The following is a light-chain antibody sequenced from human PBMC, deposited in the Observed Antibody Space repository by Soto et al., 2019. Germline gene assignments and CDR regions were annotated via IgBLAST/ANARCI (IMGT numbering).Light chain of an antibody. J-gene: IGKJ4*01. CDR3: QQLSTYSS. CDR1: QGINTF. CDR2: DAS. Sequence: IHLTQSPTFLSASVGDRVTITCRASQGINTFLAWYQQKPGKAPKVLIYDASRLHSGVPSRFSGSGSGTEFTLTINSLQPEDFATYFCQQLSTYSSFGGGTKVDIK. V-gene: IGKV1-9*01.